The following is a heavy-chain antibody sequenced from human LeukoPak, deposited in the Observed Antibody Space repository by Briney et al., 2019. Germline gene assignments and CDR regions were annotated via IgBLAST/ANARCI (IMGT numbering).Heavy chain of an antibody. Sequence: ASVKVSCKASGYTFTSYYMHRVRQAPGQGLEWMGWINPNSGGTNYTQKFQGRVTMTRDTSISTAYMELSRLRSDDTAVYYCARDYYDFWSGYEGPFDYWGQGTLVTVSS. J-gene: IGHJ4*02. CDR2: INPNSGGT. V-gene: IGHV1-2*02. D-gene: IGHD3-3*01. CDR3: ARDYYDFWSGYEGPFDY. CDR1: GYTFTSYY.